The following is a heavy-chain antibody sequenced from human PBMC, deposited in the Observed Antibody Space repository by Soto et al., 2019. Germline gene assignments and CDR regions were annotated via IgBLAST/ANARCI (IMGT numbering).Heavy chain of an antibody. V-gene: IGHV4-59*01. CDR1: GGSISSYC. CDR2: IYYSGST. J-gene: IGHJ3*02. CDR3: ASMVRGGDAFDI. D-gene: IGHD3-10*01. Sequence: PSETLSLTCPVSGGSISSYCWSWIRQPPGKGLEWIGYIYYSGSTNYNPSLKSRVTISVDTSKNQFSLKLSSVTAADTAVYYCASMVRGGDAFDIWGQGTMVTVSS.